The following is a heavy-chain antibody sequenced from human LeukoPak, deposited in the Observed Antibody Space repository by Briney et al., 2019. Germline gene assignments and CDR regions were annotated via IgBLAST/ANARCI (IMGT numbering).Heavy chain of an antibody. CDR3: TYGSGSYYNKRDDAFDI. Sequence: GGSLRLSCAASGFTFSSYAMHWVRQAPGKGLEWVAVISYDGSNKYYADSVKGRLTISRDNSKNTLYLQMNSLRAEDTAVYYCTYGSGSYYNKRDDAFDIWGQGTMVTVSS. D-gene: IGHD3-10*01. CDR2: ISYDGSNK. J-gene: IGHJ3*02. CDR1: GFTFSSYA. V-gene: IGHV3-30-3*01.